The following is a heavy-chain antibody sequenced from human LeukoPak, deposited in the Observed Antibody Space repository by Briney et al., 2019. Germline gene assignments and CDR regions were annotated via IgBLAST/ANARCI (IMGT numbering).Heavy chain of an antibody. D-gene: IGHD3-22*01. CDR2: INTNTGNP. CDR3: ARRLFLDSSGYYSPVYDFDI. Sequence: GASVKVSCKASGYTFTSYAMNWVRQAPGQGLEWMGWINTNTGNPTYAQGFTGRFVFSLDTSVSTAYLQISSLKAEDTAVYYCARRLFLDSSGYYSPVYDFDIWGQGTMVTVSS. V-gene: IGHV7-4-1*02. CDR1: GYTFTSYA. J-gene: IGHJ3*02.